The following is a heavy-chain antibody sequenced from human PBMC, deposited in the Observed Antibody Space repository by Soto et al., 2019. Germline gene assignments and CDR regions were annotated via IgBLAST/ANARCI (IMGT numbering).Heavy chain of an antibody. D-gene: IGHD2-15*01. CDR1: GGSFSGSY. J-gene: IGHJ6*03. Sequence: QVQLQQWGAGLLKPSETLSLTCAVSGGSFSGSYWSWIRQPPGKGLEWIGEINHSGSTNYNPSLKSRFTLFVDTSKNQFSLILTSVTAADPAVYYCTRRYCSGGRCYSTPSRYYYLDVWGKGRTVTVSS. CDR2: INHSGST. V-gene: IGHV4-34*01. CDR3: TRRYCSGGRCYSTPSRYYYLDV.